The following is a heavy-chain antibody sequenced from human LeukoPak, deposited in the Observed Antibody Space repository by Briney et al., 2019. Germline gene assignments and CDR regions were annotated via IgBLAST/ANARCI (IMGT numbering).Heavy chain of an antibody. CDR3: ARGRLISYYDILTGYGQYYYYYMDV. V-gene: IGHV4-34*01. Sequence: SETLSLTCAVYGGSFSGYYWSWIRQPPGKGLEWIGEINHSGSTNYNPSLKSRVTISVDTSKNQFSLKLSSVTAADTAVYYCARGRLISYYDILTGYGQYYYYYMDVWGKGTTVTISS. CDR2: INHSGST. CDR1: GGSFSGYY. D-gene: IGHD3-9*01. J-gene: IGHJ6*03.